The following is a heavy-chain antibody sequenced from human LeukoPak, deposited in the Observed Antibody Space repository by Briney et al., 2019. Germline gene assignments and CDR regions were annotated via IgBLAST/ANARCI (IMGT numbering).Heavy chain of an antibody. V-gene: IGHV6-1*01. CDR2: TYYRSKWYN. CDR1: GDSVSSNSAA. D-gene: IGHD3-3*01. Sequence: SPTLSLTCAISGDSVSSNSAAWNWLRQSPSRGLEWLGRTYYRSKWYNDYAVSVKSRIAINPDTSKNQFSLQLNSVTPEDTAVYYCARKDGTSGHDAFDIWGQGTMVTVSS. J-gene: IGHJ3*02. CDR3: ARKDGTSGHDAFDI.